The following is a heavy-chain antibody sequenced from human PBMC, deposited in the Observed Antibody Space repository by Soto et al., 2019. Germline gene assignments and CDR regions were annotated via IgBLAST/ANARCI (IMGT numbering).Heavy chain of an antibody. CDR1: GGSISSGDYY. Sequence: SETLSLTCTVSGGSISSGDYYWTLIRQPPGKGLEWIGYIYSNRSTYYNPSLKSRVTISVDTSKNHFSLKLSSVTAADTAVYYCARTTPVTSSADYFDFWGQGTLVTVSS. CDR3: ARTTPVTSSADYFDF. V-gene: IGHV4-30-4*01. J-gene: IGHJ4*02. D-gene: IGHD4-17*01. CDR2: IYSNRST.